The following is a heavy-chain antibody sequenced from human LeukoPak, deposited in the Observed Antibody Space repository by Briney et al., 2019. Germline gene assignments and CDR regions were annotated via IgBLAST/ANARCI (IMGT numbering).Heavy chain of an antibody. D-gene: IGHD6-6*01. V-gene: IGHV3-23*01. CDR3: ANLPQAARSGYYYYGMDV. CDR2: ISGSGGST. Sequence: PGGSLRLSCAASGFTFSSYAMSWVRQAPGKGLEWVSAISGSGGSTNYADSVKGRFTISRDNSKNTLYLQMNSLRAEDTAVYYCANLPQAARSGYYYYGMDVWGQGTTVTVSS. J-gene: IGHJ6*02. CDR1: GFTFSSYA.